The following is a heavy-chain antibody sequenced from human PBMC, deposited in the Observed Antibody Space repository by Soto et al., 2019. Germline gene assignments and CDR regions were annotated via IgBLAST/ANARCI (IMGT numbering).Heavy chain of an antibody. CDR3: ARDGYYYDSSGYYSYIDY. CDR2: ISSSSSYI. D-gene: IGHD3-22*01. Sequence: GESLKISCAAPGFTFSSYSMNWVRQAPGKGLEWVSSISSSSSYIYYADSVKGRFTIPRDNAKNSLYLQMNSLRAEDTAVYYCARDGYYYDSSGYYSYIDYWGQGTLVTVSS. V-gene: IGHV3-21*01. CDR1: GFTFSSYS. J-gene: IGHJ4*02.